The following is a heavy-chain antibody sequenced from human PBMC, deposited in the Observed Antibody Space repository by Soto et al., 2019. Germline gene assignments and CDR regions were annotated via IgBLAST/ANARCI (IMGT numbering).Heavy chain of an antibody. J-gene: IGHJ4*02. D-gene: IGHD2-2*01. CDR2: ISYDGSNK. CDR3: ARELGYCSSTSCYPGGLLFDY. CDR1: GFTFSSYA. V-gene: IGHV3-30-3*01. Sequence: GGSLRLSCAASGFTFSSYAMHWVRQAPGKGLEWVAVISYDGSNKYYADSVKGRFTISRDNSKNTLYLQMNSLRAEDTAVYYCARELGYCSSTSCYPGGLLFDYWGQGTLVTVSS.